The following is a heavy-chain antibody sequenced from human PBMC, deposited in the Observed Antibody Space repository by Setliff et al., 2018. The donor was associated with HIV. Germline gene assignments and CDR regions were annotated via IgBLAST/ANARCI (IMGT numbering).Heavy chain of an antibody. V-gene: IGHV4-61*02. D-gene: IGHD3-10*01. Sequence: SDTLSLTCTVSGGSTSSGSYYWSWIRQPAGKGLEYIGRIHISGANNYNPSLASRLTISVDTSKNQISLKLSSVTAADTAVYYCARDNAYYYGSGSHRYYAMDVWGRGTTVTVSS. CDR2: IHISGAN. J-gene: IGHJ6*02. CDR1: GGSTSSGSYY. CDR3: ARDNAYYYGSGSHRYYAMDV.